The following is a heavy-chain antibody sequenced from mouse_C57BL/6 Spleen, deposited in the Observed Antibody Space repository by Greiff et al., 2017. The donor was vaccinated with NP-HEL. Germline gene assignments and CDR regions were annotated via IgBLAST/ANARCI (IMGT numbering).Heavy chain of an antibody. Sequence: VQLQQSGAELVKPGASVKISCKASGYAFSSYWMNWVKQRPGKGLEWIGQIYPGDGDTNYNGKFKGKATLTADKSSSTAYMQLSSLTSADSAVYVCARSPLLVYYGNYVDYYAMDYWGQGTSVTVSS. CDR3: ARSPLLVYYGNYVDYYAMDY. CDR1: GYAFSSYW. J-gene: IGHJ4*01. V-gene: IGHV1-80*01. D-gene: IGHD2-1*01. CDR2: IYPGDGDT.